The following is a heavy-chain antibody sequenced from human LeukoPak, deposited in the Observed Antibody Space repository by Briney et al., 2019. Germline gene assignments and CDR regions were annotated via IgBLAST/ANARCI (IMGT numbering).Heavy chain of an antibody. CDR3: AKDFLIKMRTPGAFDL. Sequence: PGGSLRLSCAASGFTSSSYGMHWVRQTPGKGLEWVAFIRYDGSDKYYADSVKGRFTISRDNSKNTLHLQMNSLRPEDTAVYYCAKDFLIKMRTPGAFDLWGQGTMVTVSS. D-gene: IGHD2-2*01. V-gene: IGHV3-30*02. J-gene: IGHJ3*01. CDR2: IRYDGSDK. CDR1: GFTSSSYG.